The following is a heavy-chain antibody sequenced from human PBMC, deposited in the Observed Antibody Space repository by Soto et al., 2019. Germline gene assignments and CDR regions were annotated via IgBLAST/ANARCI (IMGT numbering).Heavy chain of an antibody. D-gene: IGHD2-2*01. CDR1: GGSISSGGYY. V-gene: IGHV4-31*03. CDR2: ISYSGNT. Sequence: QVQLQESGPGLVKPSQTLSLTCTVSGGSISSGGYYWSWIRQHPGKGLEWIGYISYSGNTYYKPSLKTRVTISLDTSQNHFSLKLTSVTAADASVYYCARDRSVPAARDDAFDIWGQGTMVTVSS. J-gene: IGHJ3*02. CDR3: ARDRSVPAARDDAFDI.